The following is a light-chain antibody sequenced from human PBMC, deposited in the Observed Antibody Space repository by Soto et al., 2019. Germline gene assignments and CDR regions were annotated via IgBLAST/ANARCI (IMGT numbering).Light chain of an antibody. Sequence: QPVLTQPPSASGTPGQRVTISCSGSSSNIGSNYVYWYQQLPGTAPKLLIYRNNQRPSGVPDRFSGSKSGTSASLAISGLRSEAEGDYYCAAWDDSRSAGVFGGGTKVTVL. V-gene: IGLV1-47*01. CDR3: AAWDDSRSAGV. CDR2: RNN. J-gene: IGLJ3*02. CDR1: SSNIGSNY.